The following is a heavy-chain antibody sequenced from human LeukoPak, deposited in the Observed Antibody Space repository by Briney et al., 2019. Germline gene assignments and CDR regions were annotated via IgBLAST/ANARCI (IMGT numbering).Heavy chain of an antibody. V-gene: IGHV5-51*01. Sequence: RGESLKISFKGSGYSFTSYWIGWVRQIPGKGLYGMGIIYPGDSDTRYSPSFQGQVTISADKSISTAYLQWSSLKASDPDMYYCARLGYDFWSGYQGINWFDPWGQGALVTVSS. D-gene: IGHD3-3*01. CDR3: ARLGYDFWSGYQGINWFDP. CDR1: GYSFTSYW. CDR2: IYPGDSDT. J-gene: IGHJ5*02.